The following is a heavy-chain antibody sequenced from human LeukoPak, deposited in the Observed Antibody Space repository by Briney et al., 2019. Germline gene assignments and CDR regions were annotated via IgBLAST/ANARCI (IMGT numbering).Heavy chain of an antibody. J-gene: IGHJ4*02. CDR3: ARLPTFYYDSSHYHYDY. CDR1: GFTFQNYA. Sequence: GGSLRLSCAAPGFTFQNYAMSWVRQAPGKGLEWASSISGSGPSTDYADSVKGRFTISRDKSKNTLYLQMNSLRAEDTAVYYCARLPTFYYDSSHYHYDYWGQGTLVTVSS. CDR2: ISGSGPST. D-gene: IGHD3-22*01. V-gene: IGHV3-23*01.